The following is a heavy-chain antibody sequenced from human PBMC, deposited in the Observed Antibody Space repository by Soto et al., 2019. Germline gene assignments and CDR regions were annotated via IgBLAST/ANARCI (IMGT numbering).Heavy chain of an antibody. CDR2: FDPEDGET. Sequence: ASVKVSCKVSGYTLTELSMHWVRQAPGKGLEWMGGFDPEDGETIYAQKFQGRVTMTEDTSTDTAYMELSSLRSEDTAVYYCATDGAYDFWSGGIGGYWGQGTLVTVSS. CDR3: ATDGAYDFWSGGIGGY. V-gene: IGHV1-24*01. CDR1: GYTLTELS. D-gene: IGHD3-3*01. J-gene: IGHJ4*02.